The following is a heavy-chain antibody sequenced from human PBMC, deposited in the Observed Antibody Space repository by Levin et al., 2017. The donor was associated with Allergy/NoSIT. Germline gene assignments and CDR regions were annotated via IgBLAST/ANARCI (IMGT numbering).Heavy chain of an antibody. CDR1: GFTFSSYG. CDR2: ISYDGSNK. J-gene: IGHJ6*02. D-gene: IGHD1-26*01. Sequence: GGSLRLSCAASGFTFSSYGMHWVRQAPGKGLEWVAVISYDGSNKYYADSVKGRFTISRDNSKNTLYLQMNSLRAEDTAVYYCAKETEPSNSGSYYRGLYYYYGMDVWGQGTTVTVSS. CDR3: AKETEPSNSGSYYRGLYYYYGMDV. V-gene: IGHV3-30*18.